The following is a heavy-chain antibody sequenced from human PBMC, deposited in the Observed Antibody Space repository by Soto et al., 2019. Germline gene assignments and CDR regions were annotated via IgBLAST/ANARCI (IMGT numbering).Heavy chain of an antibody. CDR2: ISYDGSNK. V-gene: IGHV3-30*18. CDR1: GFTFSSYG. CDR3: AKDLIRVGATDYYYYGMDV. D-gene: IGHD1-26*01. J-gene: IGHJ6*02. Sequence: PGGSLRLSCAASGFTFSSYGMHWVRQAPGKGLEWVAVISYDGSNKYYADSVKGRFTISRDNSKNTLYLQMNSLRAEDTAVYYCAKDLIRVGATDYYYYGMDVWGQGTTVTVSS.